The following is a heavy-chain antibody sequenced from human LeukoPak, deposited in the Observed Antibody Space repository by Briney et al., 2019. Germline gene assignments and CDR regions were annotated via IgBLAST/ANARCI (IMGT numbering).Heavy chain of an antibody. CDR1: GGSISSSSYY. Sequence: SETLSLTCTVSGGSISSSSYYWSWIRQPPGKGLEWIGYIYYSGSTNYNPSLKSRVTISVDTSKNQFSLKLSSVTAADTAVYYCARTWEYYDSSGYLGPGYFDYWGQGTLVTVSS. V-gene: IGHV4-61*01. D-gene: IGHD3-22*01. CDR2: IYYSGST. CDR3: ARTWEYYDSSGYLGPGYFDY. J-gene: IGHJ4*02.